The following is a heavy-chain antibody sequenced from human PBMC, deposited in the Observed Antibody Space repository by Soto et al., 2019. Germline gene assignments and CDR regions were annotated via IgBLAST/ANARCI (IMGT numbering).Heavy chain of an antibody. J-gene: IGHJ4*02. CDR3: ASLMGNSTGWVDY. D-gene: IGHD6-19*01. CDR2: IIPIISIV. V-gene: IGHV1-69*02. CDR1: GGVFSSHT. Sequence: QVQLVQSGAEVKKPGSSVKVSCKASGGVFSSHTISWVRQAPGQGLEWMGRIIPIISIVNYAQKFQDRATITADNPTNTASMDLNNLRREDTAVYFCASLMGNSTGWVDYWGQGTLVTVSS.